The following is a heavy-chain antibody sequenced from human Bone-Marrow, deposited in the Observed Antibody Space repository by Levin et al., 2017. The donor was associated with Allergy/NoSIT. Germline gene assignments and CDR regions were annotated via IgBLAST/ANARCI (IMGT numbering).Heavy chain of an antibody. J-gene: IGHJ6*02. Sequence: ASVKVSCKASGGTFSSYAISWVRQAPGQGLEWMGGIIPIFGTANYAQKFQGRVTITADKSTSTAYMELSSLRSEDTAVYYCARGISVVVAATPPAEYYGMDVWGQGTTVTVSS. CDR2: IIPIFGTA. V-gene: IGHV1-69*06. D-gene: IGHD2-15*01. CDR1: GGTFSSYA. CDR3: ARGISVVVAATPPAEYYGMDV.